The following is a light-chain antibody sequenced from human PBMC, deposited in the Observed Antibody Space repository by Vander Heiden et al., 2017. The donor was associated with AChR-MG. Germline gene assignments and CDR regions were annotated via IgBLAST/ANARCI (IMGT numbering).Light chain of an antibody. CDR1: QSISSY. CDR2: AAS. J-gene: IGKJ2*01. Sequence: DIQMTQSPSSLSASVGDRVTITCRASQSISSYLNWYQQKPGKAPKLLIYAASSWQSGVPSRFSGSGSGTDFTLTISSLQPEDFATYYCQQRDSTPVTFGQRTKLEIK. CDR3: QQRDSTPVT. V-gene: IGKV1-39*01.